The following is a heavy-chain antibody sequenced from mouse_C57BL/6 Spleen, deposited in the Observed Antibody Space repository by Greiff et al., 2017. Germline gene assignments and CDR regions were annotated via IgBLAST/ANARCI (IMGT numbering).Heavy chain of an antibody. CDR3: ARGGYYGSSWFAY. D-gene: IGHD1-1*01. V-gene: IGHV1-53*01. CDR2: INPSNGGT. J-gene: IGHJ3*01. Sequence: QVQLQQPGTELVTPGASVKLSCKASGYTFTSYWMHWVKQRPGQGLEWIGNINPSNGGTNYNEKFKSKATLTVDKSSSTAYMQLSSLPSEDSAGYYCARGGYYGSSWFAYWGQGTLVTVSA. CDR1: GYTFTSYW.